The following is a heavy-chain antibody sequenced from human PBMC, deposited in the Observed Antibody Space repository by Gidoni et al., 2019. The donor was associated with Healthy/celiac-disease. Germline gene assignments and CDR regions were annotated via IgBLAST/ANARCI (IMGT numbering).Heavy chain of an antibody. Sequence: EVQLVESGGGLVKPGGSLRLSCAASGFTFRNAWLSWVRQAPGKGLEWVGRIKSKTDGGTTDYAAPVKGRFTISRDDSKNTLYLQMSSLKTEDTAVYYCTTDQKGYYVSSLILADYYFDYWGQGTLVTVSS. CDR1: GFTFRNAW. J-gene: IGHJ4*02. CDR2: IKSKTDGGTT. CDR3: TTDQKGYYVSSLILADYYFDY. D-gene: IGHD3-22*01. V-gene: IGHV3-15*01.